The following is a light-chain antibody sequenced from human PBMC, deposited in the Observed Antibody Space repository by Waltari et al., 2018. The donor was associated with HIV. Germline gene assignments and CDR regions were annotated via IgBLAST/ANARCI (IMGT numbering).Light chain of an antibody. V-gene: IGKV3-15*01. Sequence: EIVMKQSPATVSVSPGERVTVSGRASQTVSSSWAGYQQKAGQAHRLLIYGSTTRATGIAARFSGSGSGTEFALTISSLQSGDFAVYYCQQYNDWPLTFGGGTRVEIK. J-gene: IGKJ4*01. CDR2: GST. CDR3: QQYNDWPLT. CDR1: QTVSSS.